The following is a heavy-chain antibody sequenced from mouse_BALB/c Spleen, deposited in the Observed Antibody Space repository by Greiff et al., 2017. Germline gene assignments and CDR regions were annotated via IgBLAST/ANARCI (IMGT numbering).Heavy chain of an antibody. D-gene: IGHD4-1*01. Sequence: ESGPGLVAPSQSLSITCTVSGFSLTSYDISWIRQPPGKGLEWLGVIWTGGGTNYNSAFMSRLSISKDNSKSQVFLKMNSLQTDDTAIYYCVRDLTAPDYWGQGTTLTVSS. CDR3: VRDLTAPDY. J-gene: IGHJ2*01. CDR1: GFSLTSYD. V-gene: IGHV2-9-2*01. CDR2: IWTGGGT.